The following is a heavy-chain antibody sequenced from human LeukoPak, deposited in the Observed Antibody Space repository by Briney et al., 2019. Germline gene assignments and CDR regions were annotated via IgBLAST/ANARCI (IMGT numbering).Heavy chain of an antibody. J-gene: IGHJ4*02. CDR2: IYSGGTT. D-gene: IGHD3-10*01. CDR1: GFTVSNNY. CDR3: AREHMGFGEEPIDS. Sequence: GGSLRLSCAASGFTVSNNYMNWVRQAPGKGLEWVSLIYSGGTTYYADSVKGRFTISRDNSKNTLYLQMNSLSSDDTAVYYCAREHMGFGEEPIDSWGQGTLVTVSS. V-gene: IGHV3-53*05.